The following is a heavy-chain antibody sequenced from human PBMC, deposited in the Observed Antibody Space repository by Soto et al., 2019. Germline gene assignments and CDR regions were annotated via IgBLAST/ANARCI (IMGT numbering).Heavy chain of an antibody. Sequence: PGGSLRLSCAASGFTFSSYAMHWVRQAPGKGLEWVAVISYDGSNKYYADSVKGRFTISRDNSKNTLYLQMNSLRAEDTAVYYCARDPLRFGGYAFAPWGRGTLVTVSS. CDR1: GFTFSSYA. V-gene: IGHV3-30-3*01. J-gene: IGHJ5*02. D-gene: IGHD3-10*01. CDR2: ISYDGSNK. CDR3: ARDPLRFGGYAFAP.